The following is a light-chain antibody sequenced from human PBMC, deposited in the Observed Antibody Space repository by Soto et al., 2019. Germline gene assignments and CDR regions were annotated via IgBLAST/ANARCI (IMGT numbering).Light chain of an antibody. CDR1: QSISSW. CDR2: KAS. Sequence: DIQMTQSPSTLSASVGDRVTITCRASQSISSWLAWYQQKSGKAPKLLIYKASSLESGVPSRFSGSGSGTEFTLTISSLQPDDFATYYCQQYNSYSRGTFGQGTKVEIK. CDR3: QQYNSYSRGT. J-gene: IGKJ1*01. V-gene: IGKV1-5*03.